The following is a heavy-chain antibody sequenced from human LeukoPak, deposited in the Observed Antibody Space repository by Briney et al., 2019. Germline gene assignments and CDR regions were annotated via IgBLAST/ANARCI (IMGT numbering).Heavy chain of an antibody. J-gene: IGHJ4*02. V-gene: IGHV3-23*01. CDR3: ATMYQLLHFDY. Sequence: GGSLRLSCAASGFTFSIYAMSWVRQAPGKGLEWVSAISGSGGSTYYADSVKGRFTISRDNSKNTLYLQMNSLRAEDTAVYYCATMYQLLHFDYWGQGTLVTVSS. D-gene: IGHD2-2*01. CDR2: ISGSGGST. CDR1: GFTFSIYA.